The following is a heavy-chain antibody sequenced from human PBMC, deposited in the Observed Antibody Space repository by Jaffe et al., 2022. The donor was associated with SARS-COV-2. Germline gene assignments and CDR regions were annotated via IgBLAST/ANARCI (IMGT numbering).Heavy chain of an antibody. CDR3: ARVMDV. Sequence: EAQLVESGGGLVQPGGSLRLSCAASGFRFSSYWMSWVRQAPGKGLEWVATIKQDGGDKYYVDSVKGRFTISRDNAKNSLYLQMNSLRAEDTAVYYCARVMDVWGQGTTVTVSS. CDR2: IKQDGGDK. J-gene: IGHJ6*02. V-gene: IGHV3-7*03. CDR1: GFRFSSYW.